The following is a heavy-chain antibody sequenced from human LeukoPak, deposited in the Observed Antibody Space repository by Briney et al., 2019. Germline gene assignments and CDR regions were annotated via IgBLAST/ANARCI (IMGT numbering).Heavy chain of an antibody. D-gene: IGHD3-10*01. V-gene: IGHV5-51*01. CDR1: EYSFPNYC. CDR3: ARFGSYMVRGVIPPAIDY. CDR2: IYPGDSDT. J-gene: IGHJ4*02. Sequence: GESLKISCKHSEYSFPNYCIGWVRQMPGKGLEWMGIIYPGDSDTRYSPSFQGQVTISADKSISTAYLQWSSLKASDTAMYYCARFGSYMVRGVIPPAIDYWGQGTLVTVSS.